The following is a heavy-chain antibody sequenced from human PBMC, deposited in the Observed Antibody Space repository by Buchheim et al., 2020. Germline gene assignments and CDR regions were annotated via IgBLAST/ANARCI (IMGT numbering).Heavy chain of an antibody. Sequence: EVQLLESGGGLVQPGGSLRLSCAASRFTFSSYAMSWVRQAPGKGLEWVSSISGSGDRTYYADSVKGRFPLSRDNSKNTLYLQMNSLRAEDTAVYYCAKDLGGWSSYGMDVWGQGTT. CDR1: RFTFSSYA. CDR2: ISGSGDRT. CDR3: AKDLGGWSSYGMDV. J-gene: IGHJ6*02. V-gene: IGHV3-23*01. D-gene: IGHD6-19*01.